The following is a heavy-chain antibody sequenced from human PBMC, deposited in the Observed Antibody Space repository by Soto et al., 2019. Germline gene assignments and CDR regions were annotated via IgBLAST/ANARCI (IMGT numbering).Heavy chain of an antibody. CDR3: ARRPLNSNGAY. Sequence: EVQLVESGGDLIQPGGSLRLSCAASGFTVSSNDMSWVRQAPGKGLEWVSLIYSSGSTHYADSVKGRFTISRDNSKNTVHLQRNTLRAEDTALYYCARRPLNSNGAYWGQGTLVTVSS. D-gene: IGHD3-22*01. CDR2: IYSSGST. V-gene: IGHV3-53*01. CDR1: GFTVSSND. J-gene: IGHJ4*02.